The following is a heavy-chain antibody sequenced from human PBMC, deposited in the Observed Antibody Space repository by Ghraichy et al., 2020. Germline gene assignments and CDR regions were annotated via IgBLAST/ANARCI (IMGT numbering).Heavy chain of an antibody. D-gene: IGHD2-15*01. CDR1: GGSISSYY. V-gene: IGHV4-59*01. Sequence: SETLSLTCTVSGGSISSYYWSWIRQPPGKGLEWIGYIYYSGSTNYNPSLKSRVTISVDTSKNQFSLKLSSVTAADTAVYYCARDQPWYCSGGSCGYYGMDVWGQGTTVTVSS. CDR3: ARDQPWYCSGGSCGYYGMDV. J-gene: IGHJ6*02. CDR2: IYYSGST.